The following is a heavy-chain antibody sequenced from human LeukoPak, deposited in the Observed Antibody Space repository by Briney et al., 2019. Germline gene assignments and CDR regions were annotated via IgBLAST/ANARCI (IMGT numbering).Heavy chain of an antibody. CDR1: GFTFNSYS. CDR3: ARDLGDFWRGYRNDAFDI. D-gene: IGHD3-3*01. CDR2: ISSSSSTI. Sequence: GGSLRLSCAASGFTFNSYSMNWVRQAPGKGLEWVSYISSSSSTIYYADSVKGRFTISRDNAKNSLYLQMNSLRDEDTAVYYCARDLGDFWRGYRNDAFDIWGQGTMVTVSS. V-gene: IGHV3-48*02. J-gene: IGHJ3*02.